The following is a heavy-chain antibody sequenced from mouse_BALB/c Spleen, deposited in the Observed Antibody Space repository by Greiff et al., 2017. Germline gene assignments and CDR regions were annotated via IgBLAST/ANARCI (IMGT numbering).Heavy chain of an antibody. D-gene: IGHD3-1*01. V-gene: IGHV1-55*01. J-gene: IGHJ3*01. CDR1: GYNFTSYW. Sequence: VQLQQPGAELVKPGTSVKLSCKASGYNFTSYWINWVKLRPGQGLEWIGDIYPGSGSTNYNEKFKSKATLTVDTSSSTAYMQLSSLASEDSALYYCARRGRAGFAYWGQGTLVTVSA. CDR2: IYPGSGST. CDR3: ARRGRAGFAY.